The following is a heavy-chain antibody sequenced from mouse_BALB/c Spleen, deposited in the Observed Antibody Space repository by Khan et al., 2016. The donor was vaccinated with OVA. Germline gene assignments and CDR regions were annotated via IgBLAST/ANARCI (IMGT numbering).Heavy chain of an antibody. V-gene: IGHV6-6*02. Sequence: QLEESGGGLVQPGGSMKLSCVASGFTFSNYWMNWVRQSPEKGFEWVAEIRLKSNIYATHYAESVRGRFTISRDDSRSSVYLQMNKLGAEDTGIYYCARGWDWYFDVWGAGTTVTVSS. CDR2: IRLKSNIYAT. J-gene: IGHJ1*01. CDR1: GFTFSNYW. CDR3: ARGWDWYFDV. D-gene: IGHD3-3*01.